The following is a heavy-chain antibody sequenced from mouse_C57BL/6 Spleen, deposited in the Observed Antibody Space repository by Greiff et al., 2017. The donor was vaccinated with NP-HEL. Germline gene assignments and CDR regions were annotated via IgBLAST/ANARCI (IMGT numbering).Heavy chain of an antibody. J-gene: IGHJ4*01. V-gene: IGHV14-4*01. CDR2: IDPENGDT. D-gene: IGHD1-1*01. CDR3: TSDGSSYSCYAVDY. CDR1: GFNIKDDY. Sequence: DVKLQESGAELVRPGASVKLSCTASGFNIKDDYMHWVKQRPEQGLEWIGWIDPENGDTEYASKFPGKATITADTSSNTAYLQLSSLTSEDTAVYDCTSDGSSYSCYAVDYWGQGASVTVA.